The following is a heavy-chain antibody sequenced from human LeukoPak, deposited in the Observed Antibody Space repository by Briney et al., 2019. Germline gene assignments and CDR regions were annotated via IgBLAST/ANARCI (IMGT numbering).Heavy chain of an antibody. CDR1: GGSISSSGYY. CDR2: IYYSGST. D-gene: IGHD6-19*01. J-gene: IGHJ4*02. Sequence: PSETLSLTCTVSGGSISSSGYYWGCIRQPPGKGLEWIGSIYYSGSTYYNPSLKSRVTISVDTSKNQFSLKLSSVTAADTAVYYCARHSRGWYYFDYWGQGTPVTVSS. CDR3: ARHSRGWYYFDY. V-gene: IGHV4-39*01.